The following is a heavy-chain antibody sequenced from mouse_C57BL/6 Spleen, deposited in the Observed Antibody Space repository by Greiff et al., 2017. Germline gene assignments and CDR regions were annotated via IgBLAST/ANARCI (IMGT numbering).Heavy chain of an antibody. Sequence: QVQLQQPGAELVKPGASVKLSCKASGYTFTSYWMHWVKQRPGRGLEGIGRIDPNSGGTKYNEKFQSKATLTVDKPSSTAYMQLSSLTSEDSAVYYGAREKLNFDYWGQGTTLTVSS. D-gene: IGHD4-1*01. CDR1: GYTFTSYW. CDR3: AREKLNFDY. V-gene: IGHV1-72*01. J-gene: IGHJ2*01. CDR2: IDPNSGGT.